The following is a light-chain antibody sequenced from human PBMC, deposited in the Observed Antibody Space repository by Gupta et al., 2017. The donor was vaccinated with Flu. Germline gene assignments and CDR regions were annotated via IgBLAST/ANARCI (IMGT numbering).Light chain of an antibody. J-gene: IGKJ1*01. CDR3: QQDGSFPQT. V-gene: IGKV3-20*01. CDR1: QSVSSSF. Sequence: GTLSLSPGAIATRSFRAIQSVSSSFFAWYHQKPGQAPRLLLYGALSRSTGIPDRFSGGGSWTDFTLTIIRLVPEDFAVYYCQQDGSFPQTFGPGTKVDIK. CDR2: GAL.